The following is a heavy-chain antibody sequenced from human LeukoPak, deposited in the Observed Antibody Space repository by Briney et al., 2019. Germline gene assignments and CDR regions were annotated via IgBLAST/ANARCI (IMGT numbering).Heavy chain of an antibody. D-gene: IGHD5-18*01. V-gene: IGHV1-69*13. CDR2: IIPIFGTA. CDR3: ARHGQESAMVEYDYYYYMDV. CDR1: GGTFSSYA. Sequence: GASVKVSCKASGGTFSSYAISWVRQAPGQGLEWMGGIIPIFGTANYAQKFQGRVTITADESTSTAYMELSSLRSEDTAVYYCARHGQESAMVEYDYYYYMDVWGKGTTVTVSS. J-gene: IGHJ6*03.